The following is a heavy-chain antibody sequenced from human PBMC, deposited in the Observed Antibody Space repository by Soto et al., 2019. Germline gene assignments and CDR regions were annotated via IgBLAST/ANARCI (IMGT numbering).Heavy chain of an antibody. V-gene: IGHV1-69*06. J-gene: IGHJ6*02. CDR2: IIPIFGTV. CDR3: ARDNYGEYVNYYDYGLDV. CDR1: GGTFSGYT. Sequence: QVQLVQSGAEVKKPGSSVKVSCKASGGTFSGYTLSWVRQAPGQGLEWMGGIIPIFGTVNYAQKFQGRVKITADKSTSTAYMAVSSLRSEDTAVYYCARDNYGEYVNYYDYGLDVWGQGTTVTVSS. D-gene: IGHD4-17*01.